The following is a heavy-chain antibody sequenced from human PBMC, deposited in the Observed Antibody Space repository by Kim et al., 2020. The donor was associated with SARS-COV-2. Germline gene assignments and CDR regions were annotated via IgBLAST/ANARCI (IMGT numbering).Heavy chain of an antibody. CDR3: ASSGPPESIAVAGTGY. Sequence: GGSLRLSCAASGFTFSSYSMNWVRQAPGKGLEWVSSISSSSSYIYYADSVKGRFTISRDNAKNSLYLQMNSLRAEDTAVYYCASSGPPESIAVAGTGYWGQGTLVTVSS. J-gene: IGHJ4*02. CDR2: ISSSSSYI. CDR1: GFTFSSYS. V-gene: IGHV3-21*01. D-gene: IGHD6-19*01.